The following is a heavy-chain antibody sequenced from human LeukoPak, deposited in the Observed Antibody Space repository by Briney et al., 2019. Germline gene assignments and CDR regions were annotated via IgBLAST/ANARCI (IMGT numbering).Heavy chain of an antibody. D-gene: IGHD3-10*01. Sequence: SVKVSCKASGGTFSSYAISWVRQAPGQGLEWMGGIIPIFGTANYAQKFQGRVTITTDESTSTAYMELSSLRSEDTAVYYCAGGQGAIMVRGVIMGLGYYYCMDVWGKGTTVTVSS. J-gene: IGHJ6*03. CDR3: AGGQGAIMVRGVIMGLGYYYCMDV. CDR2: IIPIFGTA. CDR1: GGTFSSYA. V-gene: IGHV1-69*05.